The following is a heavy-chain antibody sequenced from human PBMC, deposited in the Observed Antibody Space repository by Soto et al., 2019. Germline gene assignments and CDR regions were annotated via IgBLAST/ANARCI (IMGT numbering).Heavy chain of an antibody. Sequence: ASVKVSCKXSGYTFTGYYMHWVRQAPGQGLEWMGWINPNSGGTNYAQKFQGRVTMTRDTSISTAYMELSRLRSDDTAVYYCARDLIAAAAADYWGQGTLVTVS. CDR2: INPNSGGT. CDR3: ARDLIAAAAADY. V-gene: IGHV1-2*02. D-gene: IGHD6-13*01. J-gene: IGHJ4*02. CDR1: GYTFTGYY.